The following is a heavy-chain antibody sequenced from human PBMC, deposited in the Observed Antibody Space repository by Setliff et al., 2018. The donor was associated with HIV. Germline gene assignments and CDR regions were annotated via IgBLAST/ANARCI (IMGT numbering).Heavy chain of an antibody. D-gene: IGHD2-15*01. J-gene: IGHJ6*02. CDR2: IKNNIDGGIT. CDR1: GFTFINAW. V-gene: IGHV3-15*01. Sequence: GGSLRLSCAVSGFTFINAWMSWVRQAPGKGLEWVGRIKNNIDGGITDYAGSVKGRFTISRDDSKNTLYLQMNSLRAEDTAVYYCATDQNVRPRYYGMDVWGRGTTVTVSS. CDR3: ATDQNVRPRYYGMDV.